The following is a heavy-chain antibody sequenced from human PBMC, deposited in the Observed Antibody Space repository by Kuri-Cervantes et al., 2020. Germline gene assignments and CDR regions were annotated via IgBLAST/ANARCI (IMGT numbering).Heavy chain of an antibody. V-gene: IGHV3-23*01. CDR2: IGGSGDST. CDR3: ARGGLAVPGPQQANFDY. D-gene: IGHD6-19*01. CDR1: GFTVSSNE. J-gene: IGHJ4*02. Sequence: GESLKISCAASGFTVSSNEMSWVRQAPGKGLHWVSAIGGSGDSTYYADSVKGRFIISRDNSKNTLYLQMNSLRAEDTAVYYCARGGLAVPGPQQANFDYWGQGTLVTVSS.